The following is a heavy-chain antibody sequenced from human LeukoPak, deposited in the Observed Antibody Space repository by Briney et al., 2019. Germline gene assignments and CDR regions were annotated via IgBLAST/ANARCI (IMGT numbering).Heavy chain of an antibody. J-gene: IGHJ6*02. CDR1: GYTFTSYY. CDR3: ARDLGSYRYYYGMDV. Sequence: SVKVSCKASGYTFTSYYMHWVRQAPGQGLEWMGGIIPIFGTANYAQKFQGRVTITADESTSTAYMELSSLRSEDTAVYYCARDLGSYRYYYGMDVWGQGTTVTVSS. V-gene: IGHV1-69*13. D-gene: IGHD1-26*01. CDR2: IIPIFGTA.